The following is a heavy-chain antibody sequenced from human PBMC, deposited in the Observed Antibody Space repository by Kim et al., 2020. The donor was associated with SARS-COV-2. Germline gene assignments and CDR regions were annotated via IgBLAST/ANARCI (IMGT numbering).Heavy chain of an antibody. CDR1: GFTFSSYA. Sequence: GGSLRLSCAASGFTFSSYAMSWVRQAPGKGLEWVSAISGSGGSTYYADSVKGRFTISRDNSKNTLYLQMNSLRAEDTAVYYCAKDIVVVVAANWYFDLWGRGTLVTVSS. V-gene: IGHV3-23*01. D-gene: IGHD2-15*01. J-gene: IGHJ2*01. CDR2: ISGSGGST. CDR3: AKDIVVVVAANWYFDL.